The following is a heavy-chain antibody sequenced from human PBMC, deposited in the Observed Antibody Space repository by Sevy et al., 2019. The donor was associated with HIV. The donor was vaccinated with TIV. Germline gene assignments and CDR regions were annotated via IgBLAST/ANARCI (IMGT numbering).Heavy chain of an antibody. V-gene: IGHV3-23*01. D-gene: IGHD3-9*01. Sequence: GGSLRLSCAASGFTFSNYAMSCVRQAPGKGLEWVSTFSGSGGSTYYADSVKGRFTISRDNSKNTLYLQMNSLRAEDTDVHYCAKASYDILTGRRWGHFDYWGQGSLVIVSS. CDR1: GFTFSNYA. J-gene: IGHJ4*02. CDR2: FSGSGGST. CDR3: AKASYDILTGRRWGHFDY.